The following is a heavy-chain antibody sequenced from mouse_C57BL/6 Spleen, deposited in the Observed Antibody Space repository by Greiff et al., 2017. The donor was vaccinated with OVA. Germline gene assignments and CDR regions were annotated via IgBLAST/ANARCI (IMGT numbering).Heavy chain of an antibody. CDR2: IYPGSGST. Sequence: VQLQQPGAELVKPGASVKMSCKASGYTFTSYWITWVKQRPGQGLEWIGDIYPGSGSTNYNEKFKSKATLTVDTSASTAYMQLSSLTSEDSAVYYCARLDYYYWYFDVWGTGTTVTVSS. J-gene: IGHJ1*03. CDR1: GYTFTSYW. V-gene: IGHV1-55*01. D-gene: IGHD1-1*01. CDR3: ARLDYYYWYFDV.